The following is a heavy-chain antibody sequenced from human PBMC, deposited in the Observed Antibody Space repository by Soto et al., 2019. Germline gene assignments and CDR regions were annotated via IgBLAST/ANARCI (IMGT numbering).Heavy chain of an antibody. D-gene: IGHD3-10*01. CDR2: ILNDGSNR. CDR1: EVTFSNYG. V-gene: IGHV3-33*01. J-gene: IGHJ6*02. CDR3: ARDDEYSGNGMDV. Sequence: QVQLVESGGGVVQPGRSLRVSCAASEVTFSNYGMHWVRQAPGKGLEWVAVILNDGSNRYHADSVKDRFTISRDNSKNTLYLQMNSLRAEDTAVYYCARDDEYSGNGMDVWGQGTTVTVS.